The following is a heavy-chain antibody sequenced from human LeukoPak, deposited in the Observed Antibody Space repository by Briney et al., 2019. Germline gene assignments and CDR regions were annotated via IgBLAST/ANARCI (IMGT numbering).Heavy chain of an antibody. D-gene: IGHD7-27*01. CDR2: INPNSGGT. Sequence: ASVKVSCKASGYTFTGYYMHWVRQAPGQGLEWMGWINPNSGGTNYAQKFQGWVTMTRDTSISTAYMELSRLRSDDTAVYYCARDPTGEFDYYYMDVWGKGTTVTVSS. CDR1: GYTFTGYY. J-gene: IGHJ6*03. CDR3: ARDPTGEFDYYYMDV. V-gene: IGHV1-2*04.